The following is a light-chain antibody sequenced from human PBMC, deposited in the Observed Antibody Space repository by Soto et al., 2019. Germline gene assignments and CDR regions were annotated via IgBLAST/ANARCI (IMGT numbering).Light chain of an antibody. CDR2: DAS. CDR1: QSISSW. Sequence: DIQMTQSPSTLSASVGDRVTITCRASQSISSWLAWYQQKPGKAPKLLIYDASSLESGVPSRFSGSGSGTECTLTISSLQPDDFATYYCQQYNSYSPTVGQGTKVDSK. CDR3: QQYNSYSPT. V-gene: IGKV1-5*01. J-gene: IGKJ1*01.